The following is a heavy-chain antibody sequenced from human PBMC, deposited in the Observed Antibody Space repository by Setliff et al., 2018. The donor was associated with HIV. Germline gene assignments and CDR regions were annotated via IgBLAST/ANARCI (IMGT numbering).Heavy chain of an antibody. Sequence: PGESLKISCAASGFTFNAYAMHWVRQPPGKGLEWVSGISSNTDNIYYADSVKGRFTISRDNAKNSLFLQMNSLRAEDTAVYYCARYGGPVDFGDYWGQGTLVTVSS. J-gene: IGHJ4*02. CDR1: GFTFNAYA. D-gene: IGHD5-12*01. V-gene: IGHV3-9*01. CDR2: ISSNTDNI. CDR3: ARYGGPVDFGDY.